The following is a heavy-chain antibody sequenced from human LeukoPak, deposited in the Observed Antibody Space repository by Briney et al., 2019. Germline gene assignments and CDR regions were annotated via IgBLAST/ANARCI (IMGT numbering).Heavy chain of an antibody. J-gene: IGHJ4*02. V-gene: IGHV3-48*03. CDR1: GFTFSSYE. Sequence: GGSLRLSCAASGFTFSSYEMNWVRQAPGKGLEWVSYISSSGSTIYYADSVKGRFTISRDNAKNSLYLQMNSLRAEDTAVYYCARESYGDYVKYYFDYWGQGTLVTVSS. CDR2: ISSSGSTI. CDR3: ARESYGDYVKYYFDY. D-gene: IGHD4-17*01.